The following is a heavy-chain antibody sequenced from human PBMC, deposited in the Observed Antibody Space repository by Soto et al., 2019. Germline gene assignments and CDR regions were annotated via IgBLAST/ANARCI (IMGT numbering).Heavy chain of an antibody. V-gene: IGHV1-46*01. CDR3: ARDKDTAMAYYYYGMDV. J-gene: IGHJ6*02. D-gene: IGHD5-18*01. Sequence: GASVKVSCKASGYTFTSYYMHWVRQAPGQGLEWMRIINPSGDSTNYAQKFQGRVTMTRDTSTSTAYMELSSLRSEDTAVYYCARDKDTAMAYYYYGMDVWGQGTTVTVSS. CDR1: GYTFTSYY. CDR2: INPSGDST.